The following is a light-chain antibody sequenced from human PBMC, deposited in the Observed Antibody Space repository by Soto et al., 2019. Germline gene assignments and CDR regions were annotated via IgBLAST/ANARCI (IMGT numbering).Light chain of an antibody. CDR3: NSYTTANTYV. Sequence: QSVLTQPPSVSGSPGQSVAISCTGTSSDVDSYNRVSWYQQPPGTAPKLMIYEVSNRPSGVPDRFSGPKSGNTASLTISGLQAEDEADYYCNSYTTANTYVFGTGTKVTVL. V-gene: IGLV2-18*02. CDR1: SSDVDSYNR. CDR2: EVS. J-gene: IGLJ1*01.